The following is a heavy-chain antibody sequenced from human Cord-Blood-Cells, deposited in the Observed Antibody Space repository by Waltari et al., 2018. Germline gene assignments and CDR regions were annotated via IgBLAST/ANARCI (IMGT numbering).Heavy chain of an antibody. Sequence: QVQLQESGPGLVKPSETLSLTCTVSGGSISSHYWSWIRQPPGKGLEWIGYIYYSGSTNYNPSLKRRVTISGDTSKNQFSLKLSSVTAADTAVYYCARGDSSSYYYYYGMDVWGQGTTVTVSS. CDR2: IYYSGST. J-gene: IGHJ6*02. V-gene: IGHV4-59*11. D-gene: IGHD6-6*01. CDR1: GGSISSHY. CDR3: ARGDSSSYYYYYGMDV.